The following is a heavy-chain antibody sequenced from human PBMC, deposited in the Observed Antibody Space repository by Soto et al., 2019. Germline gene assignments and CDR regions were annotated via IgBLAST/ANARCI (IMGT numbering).Heavy chain of an antibody. J-gene: IGHJ5*02. CDR2: ISSSSSYI. V-gene: IGHV3-21*01. D-gene: IGHD4-17*01. CDR1: GFTFSSYS. CDR3: ARVYGDYPNKWFDP. Sequence: LRLSCAASGFTFSSYSMNWVRQAPGKGLEWVSSISSSSSYIYYADSVKGRFTISRDNAKNSLYLQMNSLRAEDTAVYYCARVYGDYPNKWFDPWGQGTLVTVSS.